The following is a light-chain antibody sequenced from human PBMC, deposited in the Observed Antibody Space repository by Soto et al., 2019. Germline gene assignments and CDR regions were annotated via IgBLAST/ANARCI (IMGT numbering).Light chain of an antibody. V-gene: IGKV1-33*01. CDR3: QQYDNLPT. CDR1: QDISNY. CDR2: DAS. Sequence: DIQMTQSPSSLSASVGDRVTITCQASQDISNYLNWYQQKPGKATKLLIYDASNLETGVPSRFSGSGSGTDFTFTISSLQPEDIATYDCQQYDNLPTCGPGTKVDIK. J-gene: IGKJ3*01.